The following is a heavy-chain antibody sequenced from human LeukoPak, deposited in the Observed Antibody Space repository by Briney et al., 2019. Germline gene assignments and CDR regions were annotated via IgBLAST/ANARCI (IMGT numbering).Heavy chain of an antibody. CDR1: GFTFSSYW. CDR3: ATIAAAGISLDY. D-gene: IGHD6-13*01. J-gene: IGHJ4*02. Sequence: GGSLRLSCAASGFTFSSYWMHWVRQAPGKGLVWVSRINSDGSSTSYADSVKGRFTISRDNAKNTLYLQMNSPRAEDTAVYYCATIAAAGISLDYWGQGTLVTVSS. V-gene: IGHV3-74*01. CDR2: INSDGSST.